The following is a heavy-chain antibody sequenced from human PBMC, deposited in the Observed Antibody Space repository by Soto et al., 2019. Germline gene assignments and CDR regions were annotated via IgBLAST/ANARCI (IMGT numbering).Heavy chain of an antibody. J-gene: IGHJ4*02. V-gene: IGHV3-30-3*01. CDR1: GFTFSSYA. CDR3: ARGGSGSYAAGY. D-gene: IGHD1-26*01. CDR2: ISYDGSNK. Sequence: QVQLVESGGGVVQPGRSLRLSCAASGFTFSSYAMHWVRQAPDKELEWVAVISYDGSNKYYADSVKGRFTISRDNSKNTLYLQMNSLRAEDTAVYYCARGGSGSYAAGYWGQGTLVTVSS.